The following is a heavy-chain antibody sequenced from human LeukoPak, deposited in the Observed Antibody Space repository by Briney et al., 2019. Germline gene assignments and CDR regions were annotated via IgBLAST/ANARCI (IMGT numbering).Heavy chain of an antibody. D-gene: IGHD4-17*01. Sequence: PGGSLRLSCAASGFTFSSYGMHWVRQAPGKGLEWVAVIWYDGSNKYYADSVKGRFTISRDNSKNTLYLQMNSLRAEDTAVYYCARDHLPITTALDYWGQGTLVTVSS. V-gene: IGHV3-33*01. CDR1: GFTFSSYG. CDR3: ARDHLPITTALDY. CDR2: IWYDGSNK. J-gene: IGHJ4*02.